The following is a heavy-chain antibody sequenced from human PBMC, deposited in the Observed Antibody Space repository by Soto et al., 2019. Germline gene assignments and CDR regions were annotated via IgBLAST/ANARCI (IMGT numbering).Heavy chain of an antibody. D-gene: IGHD3-10*01. CDR1: GGSFSNNY. CDR2: LSPSGTT. V-gene: IGHV4-34*01. Sequence: PSETLSLTCAVYGGSFSNNYWTWFRQPPGQGLEWIGELSPSGTTKYIPSLQSRGTISVDTSRKQFFLKVTSVSAADTAVYYCATSLWFGTQPEIWGPGTLVTVSS. CDR3: ATSLWFGTQPEI. J-gene: IGHJ4*02.